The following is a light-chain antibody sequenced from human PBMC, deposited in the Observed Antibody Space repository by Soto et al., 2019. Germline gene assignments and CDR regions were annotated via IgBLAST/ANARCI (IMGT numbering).Light chain of an antibody. Sequence: DIQMTRSTSTLSASVGNIFPITCRASQSVSRWLAGYQQKPGKAPKLLIYDASTLESGVPSRFRGSGSGTEFTLSISSLQPDDFASYYCQHYMSSPWTFGRGTKVDIK. V-gene: IGKV1-5*01. CDR1: QSVSRW. CDR3: QHYMSSPWT. CDR2: DAS. J-gene: IGKJ1*01.